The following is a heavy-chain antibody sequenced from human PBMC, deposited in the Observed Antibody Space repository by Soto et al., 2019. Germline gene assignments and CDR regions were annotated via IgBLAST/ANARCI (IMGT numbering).Heavy chain of an antibody. Sequence: LRLSCAASGFTFSNAWMSWVRQAPGKGLEWVGRIKSKTDGGTTDYAAPVKGRFTISRADSKNTLYLQMNSLKTEDTAVYYCTPTYYYDSSGYYYFDYWGQGTLVTVSS. D-gene: IGHD3-22*01. V-gene: IGHV3-15*01. CDR2: IKSKTDGGTT. CDR3: TPTYYYDSSGYYYFDY. CDR1: GFTFSNAW. J-gene: IGHJ4*02.